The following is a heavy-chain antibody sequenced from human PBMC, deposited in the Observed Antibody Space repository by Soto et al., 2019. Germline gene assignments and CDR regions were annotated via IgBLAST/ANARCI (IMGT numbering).Heavy chain of an antibody. J-gene: IGHJ6*01. Sequence: GASVKVACKASGYPFTSYCISWVRRAPGQGLEWMGGIIPIFGTANYAQKFQGRVTITADKSTSTAYMELSSLRSEDTAVYYCARRYDIVATTTALSYYYGMDVWGQGTTVTVSS. CDR2: IIPIFGTA. D-gene: IGHD5-12*01. CDR3: ARRYDIVATTTALSYYYGMDV. V-gene: IGHV1-69*06. CDR1: GYPFTSYC.